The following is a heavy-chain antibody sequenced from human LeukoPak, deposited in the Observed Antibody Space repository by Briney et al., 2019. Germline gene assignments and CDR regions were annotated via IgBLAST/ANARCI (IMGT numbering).Heavy chain of an antibody. J-gene: IGHJ6*04. CDR2: INPNSGGT. V-gene: IGHV1-2*02. CDR1: GYTFTGYY. Sequence: ASVKVSCKASGYTFTGYYMHWVRQAPGQGLEWMGWINPNSGGTNYAQKFQGRVTMTRDTSICTAYMELSRLRSDDTAVYYCARYRHGSGSYYNPGSVWGKGTTVTISS. CDR3: ARYRHGSGSYYNPGSV. D-gene: IGHD3-10*01.